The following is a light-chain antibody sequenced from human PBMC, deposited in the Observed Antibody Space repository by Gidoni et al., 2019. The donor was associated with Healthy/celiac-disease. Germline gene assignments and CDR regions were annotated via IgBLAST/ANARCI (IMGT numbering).Light chain of an antibody. CDR2: AAS. Sequence: DIQMTQSPSSLSASVGDRVTITCRASQSISSYLNWYQQKPGKAPKLLIYAASSLQSGVPSRFSGSGSGTDFTLTISSLQPEDFATYYCQQSYSTLSFTFXPGTKVDIK. V-gene: IGKV1-39*01. J-gene: IGKJ3*01. CDR3: QQSYSTLSFT. CDR1: QSISSY.